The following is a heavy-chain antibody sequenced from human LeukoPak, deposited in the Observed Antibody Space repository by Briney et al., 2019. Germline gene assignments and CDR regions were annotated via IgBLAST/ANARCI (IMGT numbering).Heavy chain of an antibody. Sequence: GGSLRLSCAASGFTFSRYGMSWVRQAPGKGLEWVSAISGSGGRTYYADSVKGRFTISRDNAKNSLYLQMNSLRAEDTAVYYCARDFSGYDYWGQGTLVTVSS. CDR3: ARDFSGYDY. CDR2: ISGSGGRT. J-gene: IGHJ4*02. CDR1: GFTFSRYG. D-gene: IGHD5-12*01. V-gene: IGHV3-23*01.